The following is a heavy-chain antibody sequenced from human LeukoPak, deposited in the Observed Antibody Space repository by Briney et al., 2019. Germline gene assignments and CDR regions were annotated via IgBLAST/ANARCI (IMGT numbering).Heavy chain of an antibody. D-gene: IGHD5-12*01. V-gene: IGHV3-11*01. J-gene: IGHJ4*02. CDR2: ISSSGSTI. CDR1: GFTFSDYY. Sequence: GGSLRLSCAGSGFTFSDYYMSWIRQAPGKGLEWVSYISSSGSTIYYADSVKGRFTISRDNAKNSLYLQMNNLRADDTAVYFCAKEKWLRFDSWGQGTLVTVSS. CDR3: AKEKWLRFDS.